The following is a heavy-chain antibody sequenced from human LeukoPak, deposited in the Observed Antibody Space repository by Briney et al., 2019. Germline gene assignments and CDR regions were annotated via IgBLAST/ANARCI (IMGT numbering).Heavy chain of an antibody. CDR3: ARETVSGPFRIETNMDV. V-gene: IGHV4-34*01. D-gene: IGHD6-19*01. CDR1: GGSFSGYY. J-gene: IGHJ6*03. Sequence: SETLSLTCAVYGGSFSGYYWSWIRQPPGKGLEWIGEINHSGSTNYNPSLKSRVTMSVDTSKNQFSLNLSSVTAADTAIYYCARETVSGPFRIETNMDVWGKGTTVTISS. CDR2: INHSGST.